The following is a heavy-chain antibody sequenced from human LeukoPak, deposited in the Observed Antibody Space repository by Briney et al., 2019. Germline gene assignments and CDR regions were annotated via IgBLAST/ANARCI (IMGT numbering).Heavy chain of an antibody. CDR1: AGSINSHY. D-gene: IGHD6-19*01. J-gene: IGHJ4*02. V-gene: IGHV4-59*08. CDR2: IYYTGKN. Sequence: SETLSLTCPVSAGSINSHYWGWIRHPPEKGLQWIGDIYYTGKNNYNPSLKSRVTISLDTSKDHLSLNLTSVLAADTATYYCVRRDTGWNYFDYWGQGILVTVSS. CDR3: VRRDTGWNYFDY.